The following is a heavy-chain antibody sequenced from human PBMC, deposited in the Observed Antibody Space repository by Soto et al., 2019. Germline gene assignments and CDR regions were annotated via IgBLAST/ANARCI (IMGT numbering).Heavy chain of an antibody. CDR3: ARGHHSTGWYGGSFYSYGMDV. CDR2: IYHSGST. Sequence: SETLSLTXAVSGGSISSNHWWSWVRQPPGKGLEWIGEIYHSGSTTYNPSLKSRITISVDKSKNQFSLKLSSVTAADTAVYFCARGHHSTGWYGGSFYSYGMDVWGQGTTVTVSS. V-gene: IGHV4-4*02. D-gene: IGHD6-19*01. J-gene: IGHJ6*02. CDR1: GGSISSNHW.